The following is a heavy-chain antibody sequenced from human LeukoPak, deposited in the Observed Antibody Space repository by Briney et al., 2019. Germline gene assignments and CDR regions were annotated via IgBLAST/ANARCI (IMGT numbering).Heavy chain of an antibody. D-gene: IGHD3-3*01. CDR2: INSDGSSS. J-gene: IGHJ4*02. CDR3: LRGSGYYGDFDY. CDR1: GFAFGNYW. Sequence: GGSLRLSCAASGFAFGNYWMHWVRQAPGKGLVGVSRINSDGSSSDYADSVKGRFTISRDNAKNTLYLQMNSLRAEDTAVYYCLRGSGYYGDFDYWGQGILVTVSS. V-gene: IGHV3-74*01.